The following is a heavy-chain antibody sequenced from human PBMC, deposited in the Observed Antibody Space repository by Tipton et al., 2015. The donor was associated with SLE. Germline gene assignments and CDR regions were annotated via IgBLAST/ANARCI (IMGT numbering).Heavy chain of an antibody. J-gene: IGHJ3*02. D-gene: IGHD3-10*01. CDR1: VGSISSYY. Sequence: TLSLTCTVSVGSISSYYWSWIRQPPGKGLEWVGYFYYSGSTNYNPSLKSRVTISVDRSKNQFSLKLSSVTAADTAVYYCARGGYYYGSVDAVDIWGQGTMVTVSS. CDR3: ARGGYYYGSVDAVDI. CDR2: FYYSGST. V-gene: IGHV4-59*01.